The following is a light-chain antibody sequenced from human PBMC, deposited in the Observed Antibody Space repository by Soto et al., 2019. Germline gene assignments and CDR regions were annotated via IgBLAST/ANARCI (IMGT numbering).Light chain of an antibody. Sequence: QSVLTQPPSVSGAPGQRVTISCTGSSPNIGAGYDVHWYQQLPGTAPKLLIYGNSNRPSGVPDRFSGSKSGTSASLAITGLQAEDEADYYCQSYDSSLSGSVVFGGGTKVTVL. J-gene: IGLJ2*01. CDR3: QSYDSSLSGSVV. CDR1: SPNIGAGYD. CDR2: GNS. V-gene: IGLV1-40*01.